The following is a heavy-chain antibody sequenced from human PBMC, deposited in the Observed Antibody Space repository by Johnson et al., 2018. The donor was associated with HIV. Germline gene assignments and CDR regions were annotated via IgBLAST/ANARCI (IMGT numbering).Heavy chain of an antibody. V-gene: IGHV3-33*06. CDR3: AKDRVLGNQDDAFGM. Sequence: QVQLVESGGGVVQPGRSLRLSCAASGFTFSSYGMHWVRQAPGKGLEWVAGIWYDGSNEYYADSVKGRFTVSRDNSKNTLFLQMNSLRAEDTAVYYCAKDRVLGNQDDAFGMWGQGTMVTVSS. J-gene: IGHJ3*02. D-gene: IGHD7-27*01. CDR2: IWYDGSNE. CDR1: GFTFSSYG.